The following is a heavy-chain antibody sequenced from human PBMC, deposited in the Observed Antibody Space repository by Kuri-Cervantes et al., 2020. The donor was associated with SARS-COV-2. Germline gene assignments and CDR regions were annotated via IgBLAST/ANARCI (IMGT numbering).Heavy chain of an antibody. V-gene: IGHV3-74*01. D-gene: IGHD6-13*01. CDR1: GFTFSNAW. J-gene: IGHJ5*02. Sequence: GGSLRLSCAASGFTFSNAWMSWVRQAPGKGLEWVARINSDGSSTSYADSVKGRFTISRDNAKNTLYLQMNSLRAEDTAVYYCARLRVAAAGDPWGQGTLVTVSS. CDR2: INSDGSST. CDR3: ARLRVAAAGDP.